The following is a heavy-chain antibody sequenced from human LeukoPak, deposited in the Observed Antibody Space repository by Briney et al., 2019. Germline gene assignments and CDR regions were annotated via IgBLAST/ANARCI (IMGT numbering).Heavy chain of an antibody. Sequence: GGSLRLSCAASGFTFSSYGMHWVRQAPGKGLEWVAVISYDGSNKYYADSVKGRFTISRDNSKNTLYLQMNSLRAEDTAVYYCAKDIVGSLGSPFWGQGTLVTVSS. CDR2: ISYDGSNK. CDR3: AKDIVGSLGSPF. V-gene: IGHV3-30*18. J-gene: IGHJ4*02. D-gene: IGHD2-15*01. CDR1: GFTFSSYG.